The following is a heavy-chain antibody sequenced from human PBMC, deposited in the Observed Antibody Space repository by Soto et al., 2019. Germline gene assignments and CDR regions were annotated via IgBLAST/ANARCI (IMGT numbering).Heavy chain of an antibody. CDR1: GGSVTSSSYY. D-gene: IGHD3-16*01. CDR2: IYYSGYT. Sequence: QVQLQESGPGLVKASETLSLTCTVSGGSVTSSSYYWSWIRQLPGKGLEWIGYIYYSGYTSYNPSLKSRVTISIDTSKNEFSLKVNSVTTADTAVYYCARDGGAATPIDSWGQGTLVSVSS. CDR3: ARDGGAATPIDS. J-gene: IGHJ4*02. V-gene: IGHV4-61*01.